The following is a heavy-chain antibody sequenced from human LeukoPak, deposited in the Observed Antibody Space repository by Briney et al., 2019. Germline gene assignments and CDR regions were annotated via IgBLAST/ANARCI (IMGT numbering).Heavy chain of an antibody. CDR2: ISSSGSTI. D-gene: IGHD3-10*01. J-gene: IGHJ4*02. CDR1: GFTFSDYY. CDR3: ASEFRGLTRYFDY. V-gene: IGHV3-11*04. Sequence: GGSLRLSCAASGFTFSDYYMSWIRQAPGKGLEWVSYISSSGSTIYYADSVKGRFTISRDSAKNSLYLQMNSLRAEDTAVYYCASEFRGLTRYFDYWGQGTLVTVSS.